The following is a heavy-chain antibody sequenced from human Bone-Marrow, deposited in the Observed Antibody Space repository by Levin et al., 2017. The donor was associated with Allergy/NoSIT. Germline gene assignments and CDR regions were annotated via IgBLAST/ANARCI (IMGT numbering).Heavy chain of an antibody. V-gene: IGHV3-23*01. D-gene: IGHD3/OR15-3a*01. CDR2: ISASDDST. J-gene: IGHJ3*02. CDR3: AKVRRGLDAFDI. CDR1: GFIFTSSA. Sequence: AFGFIFTSSAMSWVRQAPGKGLEWVSSISASDDSTFYTDSVKGRLTISRDNSKNTIYLQMNSLRAEDTAIYYCAKVRRGLDAFDIWGQGTMVTVSS.